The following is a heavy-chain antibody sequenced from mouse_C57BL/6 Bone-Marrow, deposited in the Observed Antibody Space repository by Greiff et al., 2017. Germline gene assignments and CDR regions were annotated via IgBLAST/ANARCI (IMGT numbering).Heavy chain of an antibody. Sequence: EVHLVESGGGLVKPGGSLKLSCAASGFTFSSYAMSWVRQTPEKRLEWVATISDGGSYTYYPDNVKGRFTISRDTAKNNLYLQMSHLKSEDTAMYYCARDGETAQAFYAIDYWGQGASVTVSP. D-gene: IGHD3-2*02. CDR3: ARDGETAQAFYAIDY. J-gene: IGHJ4*01. CDR2: ISDGGSYT. V-gene: IGHV5-4*01. CDR1: GFTFSSYA.